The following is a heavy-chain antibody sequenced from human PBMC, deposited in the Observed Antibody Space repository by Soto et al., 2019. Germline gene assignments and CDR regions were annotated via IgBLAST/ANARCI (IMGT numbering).Heavy chain of an antibody. V-gene: IGHV4-39*01. CDR3: ARHSNAYYDFWSGYPNWFDP. D-gene: IGHD3-3*01. J-gene: IGHJ5*02. CDR1: GGSISSSSYY. Sequence: QLQLQESGPGLVKPSETLSLTCTVSGGSISSSSYYWGWIRQPPGKGLEWIGSIYYSGSTYYNPSLKSPVTISVDTSKNQFSLKLSSVTAADTAVYYCARHSNAYYDFWSGYPNWFDPWGQGTLVTVSS. CDR2: IYYSGST.